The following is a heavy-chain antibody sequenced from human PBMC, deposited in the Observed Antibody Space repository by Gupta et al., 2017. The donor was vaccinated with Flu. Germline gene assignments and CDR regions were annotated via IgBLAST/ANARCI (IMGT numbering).Heavy chain of an antibody. D-gene: IGHD3-3*01. Sequence: EVLLVESGGVLVQRGGSLRLSCEVSGLMLSSYWISWVCCPPGKGLEWVAIINQGGSERYYVDSVKGRFTISRDNAQSSLYLQMNSLRDEDTAVYYCEAGYDLWSGYYFSRDYWGQGTVVTVSS. CDR3: EAGYDLWSGYYFSRDY. V-gene: IGHV3-7*02. CDR2: INQGGSER. J-gene: IGHJ4*02. CDR1: GLMLSSYW.